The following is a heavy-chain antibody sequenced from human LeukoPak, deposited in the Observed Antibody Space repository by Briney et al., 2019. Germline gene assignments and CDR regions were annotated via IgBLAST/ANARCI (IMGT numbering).Heavy chain of an antibody. J-gene: IGHJ3*02. D-gene: IGHD4-23*01. CDR1: GFTFSSYE. V-gene: IGHV3-21*01. CDR2: ISSSSSYI. CDR3: ARSRTTVVLGGAFDI. Sequence: GGSLRLSCAASGFTFSSYEMNWVRQAPGKGLEWVSSISSSSSYIYYADSVKGRFTISRDNAKNSLYLQMNSLRAEDTAVYYCARSRTTVVLGGAFDIWGQGTMVTVSS.